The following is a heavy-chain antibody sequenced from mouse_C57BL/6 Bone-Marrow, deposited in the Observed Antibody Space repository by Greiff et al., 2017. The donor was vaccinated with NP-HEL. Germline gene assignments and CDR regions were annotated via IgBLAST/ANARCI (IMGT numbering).Heavy chain of an antibody. CDR3: AREVGYGYGY. V-gene: IGHV5-4*01. J-gene: IGHJ2*01. CDR1: GFTFSSYA. D-gene: IGHD2-2*01. Sequence: EVKVVESGGGLVKPGGSLKLSCAASGFTFSSYAMSWVRQTPEKRLEWVATISDGGSYTYYPDNVKGRFTISRDNAKNNLYLQMSHLKSEDTAMYYCAREVGYGYGYWGQGTTLTVSS. CDR2: ISDGGSYT.